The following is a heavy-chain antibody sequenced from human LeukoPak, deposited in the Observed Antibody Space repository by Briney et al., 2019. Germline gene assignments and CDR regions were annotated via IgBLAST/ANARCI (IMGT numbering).Heavy chain of an antibody. CDR3: ARLGSYHDF. CDR2: IYFSGST. J-gene: IGHJ4*02. D-gene: IGHD1-26*01. Sequence: SETLSLTCTVSNGSISSYHWSWIRQPPGKGLEWIGYIYFSGSTDYNPSLKSRVTISVDTSKNQFSLKLSSLTAADTAVYFCARLGSYHDFWGQGALVTVSS. CDR1: NGSISSYH. V-gene: IGHV4-59*08.